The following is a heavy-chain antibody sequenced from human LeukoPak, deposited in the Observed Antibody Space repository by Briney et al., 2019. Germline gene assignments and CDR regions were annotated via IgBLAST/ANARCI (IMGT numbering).Heavy chain of an antibody. CDR3: AKDSGYETSGYSFDY. CDR1: GFTFSNYG. Sequence: GGSLRLSXAASGFTFSNYGVHWVRQAPGKGLEWVAFLRYDGNYKYYADSVKGRFTISRDSSKNTLYLQMNSLGAEDKGVYYCAKDSGYETSGYSFDYWGQGTLVTVSS. J-gene: IGHJ4*02. CDR2: LRYDGNYK. D-gene: IGHD3-22*01. V-gene: IGHV3-30*02.